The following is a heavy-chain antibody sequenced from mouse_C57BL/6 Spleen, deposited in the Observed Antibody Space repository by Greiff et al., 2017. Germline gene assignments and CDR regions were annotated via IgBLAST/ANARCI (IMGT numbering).Heavy chain of an antibody. V-gene: IGHV1-22*01. Sequence: VQLKESGPELVKPGASVKMSCKASGYTFTDYNMHWVKQSHGKSLEWIGYINPNNGGTSYNQKFKGKATLTVTKSSSTAYMELRSLTSEDSAVYYCARHYYGSSLFAYWGQGTLVTVSA. CDR3: ARHYYGSSLFAY. D-gene: IGHD1-1*01. J-gene: IGHJ3*01. CDR2: INPNNGGT. CDR1: GYTFTDYN.